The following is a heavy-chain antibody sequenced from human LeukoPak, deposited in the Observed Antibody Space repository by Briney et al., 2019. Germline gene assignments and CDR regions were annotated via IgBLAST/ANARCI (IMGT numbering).Heavy chain of an antibody. CDR1: GFTFSSYW. Sequence: GGSLRLSCAASGFTFSSYWMHWVRQAPGKGLVWVSRINSDGSSTSYADFVKGRFTISRDNAKNTLYLQMNRLRAEDTAVYYCARAWQQLVRVNWFDPWGQGTLVTVSS. CDR2: INSDGSST. D-gene: IGHD6-13*01. J-gene: IGHJ5*02. V-gene: IGHV3-74*01. CDR3: ARAWQQLVRVNWFDP.